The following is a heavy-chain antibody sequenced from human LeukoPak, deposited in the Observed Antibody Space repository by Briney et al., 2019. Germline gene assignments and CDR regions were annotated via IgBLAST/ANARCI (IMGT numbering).Heavy chain of an antibody. J-gene: IGHJ3*02. Sequence: SSETLSLTCTVSGGSISSSSYYWGWIRQPPGKGLEWIGSIYYSGSTYYNPSLKSRVTISVDTSKNQFSLKLSSVTAADTAVYYCASQVHSSGDDAFDIWGQGTMVTVSS. CDR2: IYYSGST. CDR1: GGSISSSSYY. V-gene: IGHV4-39*01. CDR3: ASQVHSSGDDAFDI. D-gene: IGHD3-10*01.